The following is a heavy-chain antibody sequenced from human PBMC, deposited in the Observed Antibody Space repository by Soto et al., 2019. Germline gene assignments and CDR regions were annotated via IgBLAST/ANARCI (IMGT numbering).Heavy chain of an antibody. V-gene: IGHV1-58*01. D-gene: IGHD2-2*01. CDR1: GFTFTSSA. CDR3: AAGFMAAMPFDY. CDR2: IVVGSGNT. J-gene: IGHJ4*02. Sequence: GASVKVSCKASGFTFTSSAVQWVRQARGQRLEWIGWIVVGSGNTNYAQKFQERVTITRDMSTSTAYMELSSLRSEDTAVYYCAAGFMAAMPFDYWGQGTLVTVSS.